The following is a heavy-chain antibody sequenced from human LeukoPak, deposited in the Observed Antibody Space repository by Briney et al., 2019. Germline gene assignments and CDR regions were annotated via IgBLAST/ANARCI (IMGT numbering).Heavy chain of an antibody. CDR2: ISSSSSYI. CDR1: GFTFSSYS. J-gene: IGHJ6*02. Sequence: PGGTLRLSCAASGFTFSSYSMNWVRQAPGKGLEWGSSISSSSSYIYYADSVKGRYTISRDNAKNSLYLQMNSLRAEDTAVYYCARATGERPLLWFGELLPYYYYGMDVWGQGTTVTVSS. D-gene: IGHD3-10*01. CDR3: ARATGERPLLWFGELLPYYYYGMDV. V-gene: IGHV3-21*01.